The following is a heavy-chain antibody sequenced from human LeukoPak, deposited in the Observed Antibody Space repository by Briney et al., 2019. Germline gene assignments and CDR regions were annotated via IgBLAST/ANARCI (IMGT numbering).Heavy chain of an antibody. D-gene: IGHD2-21*02. CDR3: ARQGHGDWYGY. Sequence: GASLQISCKGSGYSFTSYWIGWVRPLPGKGLEWMGIIYPGDSDTRYSPSFQGQVTISADKSISTAYLQWSSLKASDTAMYYCARQGHGDWYGYWGQGTLVTVSS. V-gene: IGHV5-51*01. CDR2: IYPGDSDT. CDR1: GYSFTSYW. J-gene: IGHJ4*02.